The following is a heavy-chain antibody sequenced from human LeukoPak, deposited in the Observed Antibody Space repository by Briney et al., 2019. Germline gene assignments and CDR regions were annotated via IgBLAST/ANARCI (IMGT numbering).Heavy chain of an antibody. D-gene: IGHD6-19*01. Sequence: SETLSLTCTVSGGSLSSSSYCWGWIRQPPGKGLEWIGSIYYSGSTYYNPSLKSRVTISVDTSKNQFSLKLSSVTAADTAVYYCARDREVLAVADFDPWGQGTLVTVSS. CDR3: ARDREVLAVADFDP. CDR2: IYYSGST. V-gene: IGHV4-39*07. J-gene: IGHJ5*02. CDR1: GGSLSSSSYC.